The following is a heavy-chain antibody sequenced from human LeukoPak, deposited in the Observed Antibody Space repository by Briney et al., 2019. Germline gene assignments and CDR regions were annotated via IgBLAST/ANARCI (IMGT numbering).Heavy chain of an antibody. J-gene: IGHJ4*02. CDR1: GFTFSNYW. V-gene: IGHV3-7*01. CDR3: ARDKVTY. CDR2: INKDGSEI. Sequence: PGGSLRLSCAASGFTFSNYWMSWVRQAPGKGLEWVAHINKDGSEIYYVDSVKGRFTISRDNAKSSLSLQMNSLGVEDTAVYYCARDKVTYWGQGILVTVSS.